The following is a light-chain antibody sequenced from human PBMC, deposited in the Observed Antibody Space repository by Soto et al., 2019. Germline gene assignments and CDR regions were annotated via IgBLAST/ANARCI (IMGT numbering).Light chain of an antibody. Sequence: DIQMTQSPSTLSASVGDRVTITCRASQSISSWLAWYQQKPGKAPKLLIYKASSLESGVPSRFSGSGARTEFNLTIRSLQPDDFETYYCQQYNSYPYTFGQGTKLEIK. V-gene: IGKV1-5*03. J-gene: IGKJ2*01. CDR1: QSISSW. CDR2: KAS. CDR3: QQYNSYPYT.